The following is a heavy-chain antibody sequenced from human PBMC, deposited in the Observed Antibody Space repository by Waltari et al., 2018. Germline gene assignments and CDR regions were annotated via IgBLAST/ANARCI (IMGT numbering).Heavy chain of an antibody. CDR2: IIPIFGTA. CDR1: GGTFGSYA. V-gene: IGHV1-69*01. J-gene: IGHJ6*02. D-gene: IGHD2-15*01. Sequence: QVQLVQSGAEVKKPGSSVKVSCKASGGTFGSYAISWVRQAPGQGLEWMGGIIPIFGTANYAQKFQGRVTITADESTSTAYMELSSLRSEDTAVYYCARPRTPGPLYYYYGMDVWGQGTTVTVSS. CDR3: ARPRTPGPLYYYYGMDV.